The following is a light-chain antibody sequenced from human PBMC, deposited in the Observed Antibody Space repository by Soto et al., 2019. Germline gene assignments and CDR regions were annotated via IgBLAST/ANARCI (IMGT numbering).Light chain of an antibody. CDR2: GTS. CDR1: QSVSSNY. Sequence: EIVLTQSPGILSLSPGDGATLSCRASQSVSSNYLAWYQQNPGQAPRLLIYGTSTRASGIPDRFSGSGSGTDFTLTITRLDPEDFAVYFCQQYGVSPATFGQGTRLEIK. J-gene: IGKJ5*01. V-gene: IGKV3-20*01. CDR3: QQYGVSPAT.